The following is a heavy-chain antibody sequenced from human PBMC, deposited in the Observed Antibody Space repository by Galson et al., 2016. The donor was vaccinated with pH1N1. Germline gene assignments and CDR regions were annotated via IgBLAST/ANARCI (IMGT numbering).Heavy chain of an antibody. J-gene: IGHJ4*02. V-gene: IGHV1-2*02. Sequence: SVKVSCKASGYTFTGYYMHWVRQAPGQGLEWMGWINPNSGGTNYAQKFQGRVTMTRDTSTSTVYMELSSLRSEDTAVYYCARSVVVVAARDYWGQGTLVTVSS. CDR1: GYTFTGYY. CDR3: ARSVVVVAARDY. CDR2: INPNSGGT. D-gene: IGHD2-15*01.